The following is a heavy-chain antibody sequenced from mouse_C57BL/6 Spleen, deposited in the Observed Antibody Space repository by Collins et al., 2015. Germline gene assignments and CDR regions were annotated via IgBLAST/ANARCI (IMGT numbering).Heavy chain of an antibody. D-gene: IGHD2-5*01. J-gene: IGHJ4*01. V-gene: IGHV5-4*01. CDR2: ISDGGTYT. Sequence: SYAMSWVRQTPEKRLEWVATISDGGTYTDYPDNVKGRFTTSRDNAKNNLYLQMSHLKSEDTAMYYCARDPYYSNYVAMDYWGQGTSVTVSS. CDR1: SYA. CDR3: ARDPYYSNYVAMDY.